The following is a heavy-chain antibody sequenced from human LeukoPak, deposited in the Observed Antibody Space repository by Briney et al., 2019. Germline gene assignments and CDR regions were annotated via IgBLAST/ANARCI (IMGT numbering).Heavy chain of an antibody. J-gene: IGHJ4*02. CDR2: FDPEDGET. CDR1: GYTLTELS. D-gene: IGHD2-15*01. CDR3: ATDLPYCSGGSCYSYFDY. Sequence: ASVKVPCKVSGYTLTELSMHWVRQAPGKGLEWMGGFDPEDGETIYAQKFQGRVTMTEDTSTDTAYMELSSLRSEDTAVYYCATDLPYCSGGSCYSYFDYWGQGTLVTVSS. V-gene: IGHV1-24*01.